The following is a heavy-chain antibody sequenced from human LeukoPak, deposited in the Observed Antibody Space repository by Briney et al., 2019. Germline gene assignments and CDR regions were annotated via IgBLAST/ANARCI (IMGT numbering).Heavy chain of an antibody. Sequence: PGGSLRLSCAASGFTFSSYAMSWVRQAPGKGLEWVSAISGSGGSTYCADSVKGRFTISRDNSKNTLYLQMNSLRAEDTAVYYCATYYDFWSGAVYYFDYWGQGTLVTVSS. D-gene: IGHD3-3*01. J-gene: IGHJ4*02. CDR1: GFTFSSYA. V-gene: IGHV3-23*01. CDR2: ISGSGGST. CDR3: ATYYDFWSGAVYYFDY.